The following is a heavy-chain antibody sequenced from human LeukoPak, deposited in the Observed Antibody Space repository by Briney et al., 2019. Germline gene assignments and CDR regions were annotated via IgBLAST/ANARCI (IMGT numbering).Heavy chain of an antibody. CDR2: ISGSGGST. J-gene: IGHJ4*02. CDR1: GFTFSSYA. Sequence: GGSLRLSCAASGFTFSSYAMSWVRQAPGKGLEWVSAISGSGGSTYYADSVKGRFTISRDNSNNTLYLQMNSLRGEDTAVYYCATGRRNCSSTSCYLDYWGQGTLVTVS. V-gene: IGHV3-23*01. D-gene: IGHD2-2*01. CDR3: ATGRRNCSSTSCYLDY.